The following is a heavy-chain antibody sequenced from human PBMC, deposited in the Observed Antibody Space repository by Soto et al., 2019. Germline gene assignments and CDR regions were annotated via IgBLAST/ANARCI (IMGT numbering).Heavy chain of an antibody. Sequence: QVQLQESGPGLVKPSETLSLTCTVSGGSVSSGSYYWSWIRQPPGKGLEWIGYIYYSGSTNYNPSLQTRVTISVDTSKNQFSLKLSSVTAADTAVYYCASPLYSYGPMDVWGQGTTVTVSS. CDR1: GGSVSSGSYY. J-gene: IGHJ6*02. V-gene: IGHV4-61*01. CDR2: IYYSGST. CDR3: ASPLYSYGPMDV. D-gene: IGHD5-18*01.